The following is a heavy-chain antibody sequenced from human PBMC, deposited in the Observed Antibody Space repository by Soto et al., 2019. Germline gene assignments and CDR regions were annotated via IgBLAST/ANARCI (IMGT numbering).Heavy chain of an antibody. Sequence: GGSLRLSCAASGFTVSSNYMSWVRQAPGKGLEWVSVIYSGGSTYYADSVKGRFTISRDNSKNTLYLQMNSLRAEDTAVYYCARTPGSSSWYFDVYFDYWGQGTLVTVSS. J-gene: IGHJ4*02. V-gene: IGHV3-53*01. CDR3: ARTPGSSSWYFDVYFDY. D-gene: IGHD6-13*01. CDR2: IYSGGST. CDR1: GFTVSSNY.